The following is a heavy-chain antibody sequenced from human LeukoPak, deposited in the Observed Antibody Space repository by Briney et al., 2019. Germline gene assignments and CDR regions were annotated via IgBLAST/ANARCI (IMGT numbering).Heavy chain of an antibody. V-gene: IGHV3-43D*03. CDR3: AKAALAVAGEYYYYYMDV. CDR2: ICLDGGSP. D-gene: IGHD6-19*01. CDR1: GFTFVDYA. J-gene: IGHJ6*03. Sequence: GGSLRLSCVASGFTFVDYAMHWVRQAPGRGLEWVSLICLDGGSPYYADSVKGRVTISRDKSKNSLYLQMNSLRAEDTALYYCAKAALAVAGEYYYYYMDVWGKGTTVTVSS.